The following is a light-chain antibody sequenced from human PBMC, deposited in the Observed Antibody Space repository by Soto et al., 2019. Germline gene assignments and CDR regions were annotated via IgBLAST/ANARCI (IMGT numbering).Light chain of an antibody. CDR1: SSDVGGYNY. Sequence: QSALTQPPSASGSPGQSVTISCTGTSSDVGGYNYVSWYQQHPGKAPKLMIYEVTKRPSGVPDRFSGSKSGNTASLTVSGLQAEDEADYYCSSYAGISVAFGGGTQLTVL. J-gene: IGLJ2*01. CDR3: SSYAGISVA. CDR2: EVT. V-gene: IGLV2-8*01.